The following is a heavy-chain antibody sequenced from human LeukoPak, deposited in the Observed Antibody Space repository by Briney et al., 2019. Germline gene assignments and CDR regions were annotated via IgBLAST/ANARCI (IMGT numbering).Heavy chain of an antibody. J-gene: IGHJ4*02. V-gene: IGHV1-2*02. CDR2: INPNTGGT. CDR3: ARDFSSGRYVDY. CDR1: GYTFTGYY. Sequence: ASVKVSCKASGYTFTGYYMHWVRQAPGQGLEWMGWINPNTGGTVYAQKFQGRVTMTRDTSISTVYMEVSRLRSDDTAVYYCARDFSSGRYVDYWGQGTLVTVSS. D-gene: IGHD6-19*01.